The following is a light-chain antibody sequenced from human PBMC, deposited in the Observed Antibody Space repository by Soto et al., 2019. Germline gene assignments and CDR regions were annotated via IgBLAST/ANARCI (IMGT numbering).Light chain of an antibody. CDR2: AAS. J-gene: IGKJ2*01. V-gene: IGKV1-27*01. CDR3: QKYDSAPYT. CDR1: QGISNY. Sequence: DIQMTQYPSSLSASVGDRVTITCRASQGISNYLAWYQQKPGKVPELLIYAASTLESGVPSRFSGSGSGTDFIFTIDSLQPEDVATYYCQKYDSAPYTFGQGTKLEIK.